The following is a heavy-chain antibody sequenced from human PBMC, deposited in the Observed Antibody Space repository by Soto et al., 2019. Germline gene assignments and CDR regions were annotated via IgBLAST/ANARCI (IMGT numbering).Heavy chain of an antibody. D-gene: IGHD3-22*01. CDR3: ARDYPPDYYDSSGYYFGGWFDL. V-gene: IGHV1-2*02. CDR1: GYTFTGYY. CDR2: INPNSGGT. Sequence: GASVKVSCKASGYTFTGYYMHWVRQAPGQGLEWMGWINPNSGGTNYAQKFQGRVTMTSDTSISTAYMELSRLRFDDTAVYYCARDYPPDYYDSSGYYFGGWFDLWGQGTLVTVSS. J-gene: IGHJ5*02.